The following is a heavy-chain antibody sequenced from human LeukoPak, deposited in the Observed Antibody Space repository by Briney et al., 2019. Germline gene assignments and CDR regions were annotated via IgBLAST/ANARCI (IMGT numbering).Heavy chain of an antibody. V-gene: IGHV1-2*02. CDR2: INPNSGGT. D-gene: IGHD2-21*02. Sequence: ASVKVSCKASGYTFIDFYMHWVRQAPGQGLEWMGWINPNSGGTNYAQKFQGRVTMTRDTSISTVYMELSRLTSDDTAVYYCARDKHIVVVTAMTNAFDIWGQGTMVTVSS. J-gene: IGHJ3*02. CDR3: ARDKHIVVVTAMTNAFDI. CDR1: GYTFIDFY.